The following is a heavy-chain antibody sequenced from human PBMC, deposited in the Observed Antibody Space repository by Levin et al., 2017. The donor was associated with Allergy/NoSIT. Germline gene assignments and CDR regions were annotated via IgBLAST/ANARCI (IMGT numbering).Heavy chain of an antibody. CDR2: IRSKAYGGTT. CDR3: TRANWGYFGSGSYNYY. J-gene: IGHJ4*02. Sequence: GGSLRLSCTTSGFTFGDYAMSWFRQAPGKGLEWVGFIRSKAYGGTTEYAASVKGRFTISRDDSKSIAYLQMNSLRTEDTAVYFCTRANWGYFGSGSYNYYWGQGTLVTVSS. CDR1: GFTFGDYA. D-gene: IGHD3-10*01. V-gene: IGHV3-49*03.